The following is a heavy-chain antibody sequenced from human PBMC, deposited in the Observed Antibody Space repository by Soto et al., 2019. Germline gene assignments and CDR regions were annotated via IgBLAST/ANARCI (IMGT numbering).Heavy chain of an antibody. CDR1: GGSVSSGSYY. CDR2: IYYSGST. V-gene: IGHV4-61*01. Sequence: QVQLQESGPGLVKPSETLSLTCTVSGGSVSSGSYYWSWIRQPPGKGLEWIGYIYYSGSTNYNPSLKSRVTISVDTSKYQFSLKLSSVTAADTAVYYCARDWETAGHRDENWFDPWGQGTLVTVSS. CDR3: ARDWETAGHRDENWFDP. J-gene: IGHJ5*02. D-gene: IGHD5-18*01.